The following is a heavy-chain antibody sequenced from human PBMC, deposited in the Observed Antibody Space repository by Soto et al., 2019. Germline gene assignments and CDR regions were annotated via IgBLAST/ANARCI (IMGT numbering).Heavy chain of an antibody. CDR1: GYTFTSYG. CDR3: ARDPRPGGKYGRLGAFDI. Sequence: VKVSCKASGYTFTSYGISWVRQAPGQGLEWMGWISAYNGNTNYAQKLQGRVTMTTDTSTSTAYMELRSLRSDDTAVYYCARDPRPGGKYGRLGAFDIWGQGTMVTVS. J-gene: IGHJ3*02. CDR2: ISAYNGNT. D-gene: IGHD3-9*01. V-gene: IGHV1-18*01.